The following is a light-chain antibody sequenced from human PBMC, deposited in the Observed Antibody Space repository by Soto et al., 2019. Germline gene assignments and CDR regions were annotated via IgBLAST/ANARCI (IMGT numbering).Light chain of an antibody. V-gene: IGKV3-20*01. J-gene: IGKJ1*01. CDR2: GAS. CDR1: QSLRSDS. Sequence: TVLTQSPGTLSLFPGERATLSCRASQSLRSDSLAWYQHKPGQAPRVVIYGASTRATGIPDRFSGSGSGTDFTLTISSLEPEDFAVYYCQQYDKSPETFGQGTKVEI. CDR3: QQYDKSPET.